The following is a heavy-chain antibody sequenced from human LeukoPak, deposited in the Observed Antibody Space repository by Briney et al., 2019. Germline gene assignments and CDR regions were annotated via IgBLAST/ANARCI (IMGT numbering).Heavy chain of an antibody. CDR2: INPNSGGT. D-gene: IGHD3-10*01. Sequence: GASVKVSCKASGYTFTGYYMHWVRQAPGQGLEWMGWINPNSGGTNYAQKFQGRVTMTRDTSISTAYMELSRLRSDDTAVYYCARMGYYGSGSPLGYFDYWGQGTLVTVSS. CDR1: GYTFTGYY. J-gene: IGHJ4*02. V-gene: IGHV1-2*02. CDR3: ARMGYYGSGSPLGYFDY.